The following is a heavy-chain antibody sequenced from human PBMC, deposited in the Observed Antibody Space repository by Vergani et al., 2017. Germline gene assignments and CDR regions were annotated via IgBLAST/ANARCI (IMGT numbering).Heavy chain of an antibody. CDR1: GDSITNGGFS. J-gene: IGHJ6*03. CDR2: IFPSGNS. Sequence: QLQLQESGSGLVKPSQTLSLTCAVSGDSITNGGFSWNWIRQPPGKGPEWIGYIFPSGNSDYNPSLQNRVSISLDKSKNQFSLWVNSVTAADTAVYFCAGASLRALVGDYYYMDVWVKGKTVVVSS. CDR3: AGASLRALVGDYYYMDV. D-gene: IGHD3-16*02. V-gene: IGHV4-30-2*01.